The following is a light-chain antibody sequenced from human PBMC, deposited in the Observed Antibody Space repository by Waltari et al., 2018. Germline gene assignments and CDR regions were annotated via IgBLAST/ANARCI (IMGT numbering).Light chain of an antibody. V-gene: IGKV1-5*03. J-gene: IGKJ3*01. Sequence: CRASQRLSRYLAWYQQKPGKAPKLLIYKPSSLETGVPSSFSGTGSGTEFTLTISSLQPDDIATYYCQQYNSYPFTFGPGTKVDIK. CDR1: QRLSRY. CDR3: QQYNSYPFT. CDR2: KPS.